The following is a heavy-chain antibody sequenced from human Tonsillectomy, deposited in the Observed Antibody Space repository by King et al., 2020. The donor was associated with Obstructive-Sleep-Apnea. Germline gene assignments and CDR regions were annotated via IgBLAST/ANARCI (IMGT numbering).Heavy chain of an antibody. CDR2: IHNSGSTGST. CDR1: VASIISSY. V-gene: IGHV4-59*01. CDR3: ARAGISDAFDI. J-gene: IGHJ3*02. Sequence: QLQESGPGLVKPSETLSLSCTVSVASIISSYWNWIRQPPGKGLEWIGCIHNSGSTGSTEYNPSLKSRRSISVDTSKNQFPLKLSSVTAADTAVYYCARAGISDAFDIWGQGTMVTVSS.